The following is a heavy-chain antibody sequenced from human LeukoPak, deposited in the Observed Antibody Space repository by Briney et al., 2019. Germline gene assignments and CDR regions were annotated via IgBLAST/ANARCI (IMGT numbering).Heavy chain of an antibody. V-gene: IGHV4-39*07. Sequence: SETLSLTCTVSNGSINNNNYYWGWIRQPPGKGLEWIGSIYYSGSTYYNPSLKSRVTISVDTSKNQFSLKLSSVTAADTAVYYCARAVYSYGAPFDYWGQGTLVTVSS. CDR3: ARAVYSYGAPFDY. CDR1: NGSINNNNYY. J-gene: IGHJ4*02. CDR2: IYYSGST. D-gene: IGHD5-18*01.